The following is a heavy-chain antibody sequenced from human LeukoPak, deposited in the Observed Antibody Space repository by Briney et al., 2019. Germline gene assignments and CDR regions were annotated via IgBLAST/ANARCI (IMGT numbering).Heavy chain of an antibody. V-gene: IGHV3-33*01. D-gene: IGHD2-15*01. CDR2: IWSDGSYQ. CDR1: GFTFSTFG. Sequence: GGSLRLSCAASGFTFSTFGMHWVRQAPGKGLEWVAVIWSDGSYQYYADSVKGRFTISRDNSKNTLYLQMNSLRTEDTAVYYCASLLLYCSGSTCYSDYWGQGTLVTVSS. CDR3: ASLLLYCSGSTCYSDY. J-gene: IGHJ4*02.